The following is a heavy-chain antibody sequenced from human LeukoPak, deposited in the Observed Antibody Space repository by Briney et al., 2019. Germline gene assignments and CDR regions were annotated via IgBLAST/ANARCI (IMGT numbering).Heavy chain of an antibody. CDR1: GYTFTSYY. Sequence: ASVKVSCKASGYTFTSYYMHWVRQAPGQGLEWMGWINPNSGGTNYAQKFQGRVTMTRDTSISTAYMELSRLRSDDTAVYYCARDRRRYCSGGSCYSWGLFDYWGQGTLVTVSS. D-gene: IGHD2-15*01. CDR2: INPNSGGT. J-gene: IGHJ4*02. CDR3: ARDRRRYCSGGSCYSWGLFDY. V-gene: IGHV1-2*02.